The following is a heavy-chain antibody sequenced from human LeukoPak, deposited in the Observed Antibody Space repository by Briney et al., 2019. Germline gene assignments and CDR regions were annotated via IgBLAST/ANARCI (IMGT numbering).Heavy chain of an antibody. J-gene: IGHJ4*02. CDR3: ASEPAGYSSGWFDY. Sequence: GGSLRLSCAASGFTFSSYEMNCGRQAPGKGLGWVSYISSSGSTIYSADSVKGRFTISRDNAKNSLYLQMNSLRAEDAAVYYCASEPAGYSSGWFDYWGQGTLVTVSS. CDR2: ISSSGSTI. V-gene: IGHV3-48*03. CDR1: GFTFSSYE. D-gene: IGHD6-19*01.